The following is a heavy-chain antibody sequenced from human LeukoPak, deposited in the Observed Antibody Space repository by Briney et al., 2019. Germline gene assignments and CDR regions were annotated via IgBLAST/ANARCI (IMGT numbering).Heavy chain of an antibody. V-gene: IGHV3-53*01. CDR2: IYSDGST. CDR1: GFSVSNNY. J-gene: IGHJ4*02. CDR3: AQARSSSGYGPLGLY. D-gene: IGHD5-12*01. Sequence: PGGSLRLSCAASGFSVSNNYMSWVRQAPGKGLEFVSVIYSDGSTYYADSVKGRFTISRDNSKNTLYLQMNSLGAEDTAVYYCAQARSSSGYGPLGLYWGQGTLVTVSS.